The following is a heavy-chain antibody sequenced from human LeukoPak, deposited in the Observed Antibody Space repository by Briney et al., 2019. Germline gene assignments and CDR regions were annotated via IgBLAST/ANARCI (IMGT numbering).Heavy chain of an antibody. CDR3: ARHRFHSGGPLFDP. D-gene: IGHD3-16*02. CDR1: GGSVTMYD. V-gene: IGHV4-4*09. J-gene: IGHJ5*02. CDR2: IDSSRIT. Sequence: PSETLSLTCTVSGGSVTMYDWSWLRQPPGKGLEWIGYIDSSRITNYNPSLKSRITISVDTSKSQISLILTSVTAADTAVYYCARHRFHSGGPLFDPWGQGTLVTVSS.